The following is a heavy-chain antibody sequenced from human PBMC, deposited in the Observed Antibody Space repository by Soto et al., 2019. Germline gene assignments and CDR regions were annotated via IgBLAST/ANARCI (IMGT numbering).Heavy chain of an antibody. J-gene: IGHJ4*02. CDR3: ARVRVDILTGYYLYYFDY. D-gene: IGHD3-9*01. Sequence: HPGGSLRLSCAASGFTFSSYGMSWVRQAPGKGLEWVANIKQDGSEKYYVDSVKGRFAISRDNAKNSLYLQMNSLRAEDTAVYYCARVRVDILTGYYLYYFDYWGQATLVTVSS. CDR1: GFTFSSYG. V-gene: IGHV3-7*05. CDR2: IKQDGSEK.